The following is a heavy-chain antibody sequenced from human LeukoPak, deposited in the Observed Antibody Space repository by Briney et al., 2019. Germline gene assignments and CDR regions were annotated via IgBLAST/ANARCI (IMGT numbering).Heavy chain of an antibody. CDR2: IKQDGSQR. CDR3: TTEGFTGSYYYFDY. Sequence: GGSLRLSCAASGFTFSTYWMSWIRQAPGKGLEWVANIKQDGSQRNYVDSVRGRFTISRDNTKNSLYLQMNSLRAEDTAVYFCTTEGFTGSYYYFDYWGQGTPVTVSS. D-gene: IGHD1-26*01. V-gene: IGHV3-7*01. J-gene: IGHJ4*02. CDR1: GFTFSTYW.